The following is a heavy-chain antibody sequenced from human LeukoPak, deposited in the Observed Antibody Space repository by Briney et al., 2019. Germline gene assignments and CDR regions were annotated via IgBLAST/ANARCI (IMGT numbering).Heavy chain of an antibody. Sequence: GESLKISCKDSGYSFSSYWIGWVRQMPGKGLDWMGIIYPGDSDTRYSPSFQGQITISADKSISTAYLQWSSLKASDTAMYYCARGGYSYGSPFDYWGQGTLVTVSS. CDR3: ARGGYSYGSPFDY. CDR1: GYSFSSYW. J-gene: IGHJ4*02. D-gene: IGHD5-18*01. CDR2: IYPGDSDT. V-gene: IGHV5-51*01.